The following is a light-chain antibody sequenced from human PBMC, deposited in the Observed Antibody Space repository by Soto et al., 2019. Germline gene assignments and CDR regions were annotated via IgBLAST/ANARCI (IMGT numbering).Light chain of an antibody. CDR2: AND. CDR1: SSNIGAGFD. V-gene: IGLV1-40*01. Sequence: QSVLTQPPSVSGAPGQRLTISCAGTSSNIGAGFDVHWYQQLPGTAPKLLIYANDDRPSGVPDRFSGSTSGTSASLAITGVQAEDAADYYCQSYDNSLLAYVFGGGTQLTVL. J-gene: IGLJ2*01. CDR3: QSYDNSLLAYV.